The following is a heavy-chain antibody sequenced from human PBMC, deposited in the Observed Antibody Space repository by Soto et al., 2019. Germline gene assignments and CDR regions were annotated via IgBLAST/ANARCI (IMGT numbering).Heavy chain of an antibody. J-gene: IGHJ6*02. CDR1: GFTFSSYS. V-gene: IGHV3-21*01. CDR2: ISSSSSYI. CDR3: GVVGATTNGGGYYYYGMDV. D-gene: IGHD1-26*01. Sequence: EVQLVESGGGLVKPGVSLRLSCAASGFTFSSYSMNWVRQAPGKGLEWVSSISSSSSYIYYADSVKGRFTISRDNAKNSLYLQMNSLRAEDTAVYYCGVVGATTNGGGYYYYGMDVWGQGTTVTVSS.